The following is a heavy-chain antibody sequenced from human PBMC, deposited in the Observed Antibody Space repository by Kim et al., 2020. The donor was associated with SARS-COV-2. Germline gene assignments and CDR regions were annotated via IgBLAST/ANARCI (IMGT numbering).Heavy chain of an antibody. V-gene: IGHV4-61*01. CDR2: IYYSGST. CDR1: GGSVSSGSYY. J-gene: IGHJ6*02. Sequence: SETLSLTCTVSGGSVSSGSYYWSWIRQPPGKGLEWIGYIYYSGSTNYNPSLKSRVTISVDTSKNQFSLKLSSVTAADTAVYYCARDGGSSGYYSDYYYGMDAWGQGTTVTVSS. CDR3: ARDGGSSGYYSDYYYGMDA. D-gene: IGHD3-22*01.